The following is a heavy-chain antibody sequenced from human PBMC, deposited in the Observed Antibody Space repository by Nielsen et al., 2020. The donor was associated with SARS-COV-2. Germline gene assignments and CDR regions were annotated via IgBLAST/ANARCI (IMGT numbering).Heavy chain of an antibody. Sequence: SETLSLTCTVSGGSISSGYYWGWIRQPPGKGLEWIGSIYHSGSTYYNPSLKSRVTISVDASKNQFSLKMSSVTAADTAVYYCARESGLDTTDNWGQGVLVTVSS. CDR1: GGSISSGYY. V-gene: IGHV4-38-2*02. D-gene: IGHD3/OR15-3a*01. CDR3: ARESGLDTTDN. J-gene: IGHJ4*02. CDR2: IYHSGST.